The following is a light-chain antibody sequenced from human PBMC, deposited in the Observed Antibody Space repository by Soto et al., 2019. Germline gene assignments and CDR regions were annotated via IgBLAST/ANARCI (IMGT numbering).Light chain of an antibody. Sequence: EIVLPQSPATLSLSPGERATLSCRASQTVSSSLAWYQQKPGQAPRLLIYEVSNRATGIPARLSGSGSGADFTLTISSLEPGDCALYYGQQHINWPLTFGGGTKVDIK. J-gene: IGKJ4*01. CDR2: EVS. CDR3: QQHINWPLT. V-gene: IGKV3-11*01. CDR1: QTVSSS.